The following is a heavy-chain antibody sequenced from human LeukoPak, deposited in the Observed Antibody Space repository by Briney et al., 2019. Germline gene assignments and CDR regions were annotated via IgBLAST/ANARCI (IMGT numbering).Heavy chain of an antibody. CDR2: ISYDGSTK. J-gene: IGHJ4*02. D-gene: IGHD3-10*01. CDR1: KFTFSNYG. CDR3: AKEYDSGGYGANFDY. Sequence: GGSLRLSCAASKFTFSNYGVHWVRQAPGKGLEWVAVISYDGSTKYYADSVKGRFTISRDNSRNTLYLQMNSLRTEDTAVYYCAKEYDSGGYGANFDYWGQGTLVTVSS. V-gene: IGHV3-30*18.